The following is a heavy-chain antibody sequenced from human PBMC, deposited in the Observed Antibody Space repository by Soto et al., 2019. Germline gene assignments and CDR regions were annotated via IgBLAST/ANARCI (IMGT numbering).Heavy chain of an antibody. CDR1: GYTFTSYG. CDR2: ISVYNGNT. CDR3: ARVGSAAAVLLYYSYGMDV. J-gene: IGHJ6*02. Sequence: QVQLVQSGAEVKKPGASVKVSCKASGYTFTSYGIIWVRQAPGQGLEWMGWISVYNGNTNYAQKLQGRVTITTVTSTSTAYLELRSLRSDDTAVYYCARVGSAAAVLLYYSYGMDVWGQGTTVTVSS. V-gene: IGHV1-18*01. D-gene: IGHD2-2*01.